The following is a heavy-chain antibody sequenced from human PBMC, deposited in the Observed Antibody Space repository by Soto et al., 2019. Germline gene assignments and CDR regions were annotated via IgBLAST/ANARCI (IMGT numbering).Heavy chain of an antibody. D-gene: IGHD3-22*01. CDR3: ARELGYFYYDSSGYPMQAAFDI. CDR2: INPNSGGT. Sequence: ASVKVSCKASGYTFTGYYMHWVRQAPGQGLEWMGWINPNSGGTNYAQKFQGWVTMTRDTSISTAYMELSRLRSDDTAVYYCARELGYFYYDSSGYPMQAAFDIWGQGTMVTVSS. J-gene: IGHJ3*02. V-gene: IGHV1-2*04. CDR1: GYTFTGYY.